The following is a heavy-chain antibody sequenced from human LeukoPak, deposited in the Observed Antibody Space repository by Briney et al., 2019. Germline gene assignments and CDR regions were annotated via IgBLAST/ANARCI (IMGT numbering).Heavy chain of an antibody. J-gene: IGHJ6*02. CDR1: GFTVSSNY. Sequence: GGSLRLSCAASGFTVSSNYMSWVRQAPGKGLEWVSVIYSGGSTYYADSVKGRFTISRDNSKNTLYLQMNSLRAEDTAVYYCAKGDQDTASYYGMDVWGQGTTVTVSS. V-gene: IGHV3-53*01. CDR3: AKGDQDTASYYGMDV. D-gene: IGHD5-18*01. CDR2: IYSGGST.